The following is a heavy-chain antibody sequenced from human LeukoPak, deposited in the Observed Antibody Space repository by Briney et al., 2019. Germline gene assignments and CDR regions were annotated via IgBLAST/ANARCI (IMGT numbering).Heavy chain of an antibody. CDR1: GYTFSDYG. V-gene: IGHV1-18*01. CDR3: ARDELCGGNAYRCGVSEY. D-gene: IGHD4-23*01. CDR2: ISGYNENT. J-gene: IGHJ4*02. Sequence: ASVKVSCKASGYTFSDYGISWVRQAPGQGLEWMGWISGYNENTNYAEKLQDRVPVIEKTSTNTAYMELQSLNSDDKAVYYCARDELCGGNAYRCGVSEYWGQGTLVSVSS.